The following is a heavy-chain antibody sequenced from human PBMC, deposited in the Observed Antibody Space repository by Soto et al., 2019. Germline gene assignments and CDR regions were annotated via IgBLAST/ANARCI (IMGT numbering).Heavy chain of an antibody. CDR3: AKDGARLLLYWFDS. CDR2: ISSGGST. V-gene: IGHV3-23*01. D-gene: IGHD2-15*01. Sequence: EVQLLESGGGMVQPGVSLRLSCAASGVTFSSYAMSWVRQAPGKGLEWVSTISSGGSTYYADSVNGRFTISRDNSKNTLYLQMNSLRAEDTALYCCAKDGARLLLYWFDSLGQGTLVTVSS. J-gene: IGHJ5*01. CDR1: GVTFSSYA.